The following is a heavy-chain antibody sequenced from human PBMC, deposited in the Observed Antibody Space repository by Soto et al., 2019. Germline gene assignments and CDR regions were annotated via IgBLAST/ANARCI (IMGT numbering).Heavy chain of an antibody. J-gene: IGHJ6*03. CDR1: GFPFDDFA. V-gene: IGHV3-9*01. CDR3: AKGVELDYMDV. CDR2: ISWNSGTI. Sequence: EVHLVESGGGLVQPGRSLRLSCAASGFPFDDFAMHWVRQAPGKGLEWVSTISWNSGTIGYADSVKGRFTISRDNSKHSLYLQMNSLRADDTALYYCAKGVELDYMDVRWKGTSVTVSS. D-gene: IGHD1-7*01.